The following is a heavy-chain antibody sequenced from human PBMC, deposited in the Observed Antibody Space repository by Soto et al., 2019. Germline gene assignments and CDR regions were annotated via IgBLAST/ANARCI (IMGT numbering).Heavy chain of an antibody. J-gene: IGHJ5*02. CDR1: GYTFTRCT. D-gene: IGHD2-15*01. CDR3: ARGIATGQLDP. V-gene: IGHV1-3*01. CDR2: INPDNGNT. Sequence: ASVQVSWKPSGYTFTRCTMNWVRQAPGQRLEWMGWINPDNGNTKSSQKFQDRVIITRDTSASTAYMDLSSLRSEDTAVYYCARGIATGQLDPWGQGTLVNVS.